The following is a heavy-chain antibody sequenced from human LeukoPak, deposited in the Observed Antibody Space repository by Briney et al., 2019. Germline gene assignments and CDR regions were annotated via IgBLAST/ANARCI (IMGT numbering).Heavy chain of an antibody. CDR3: ARADHGDYGAGY. Sequence: GGSLRLSCAASGFIFSTHGMHWVRQAPGKGLEWVAVIWYDGTNKNYADSVKGRFTISRDNSKNTLYLQMNSLRPDDTAVYYCARADHGDYGAGYWGLGPLVTVSS. D-gene: IGHD4-17*01. V-gene: IGHV3-33*01. CDR1: GFIFSTHG. CDR2: IWYDGTNK. J-gene: IGHJ4*02.